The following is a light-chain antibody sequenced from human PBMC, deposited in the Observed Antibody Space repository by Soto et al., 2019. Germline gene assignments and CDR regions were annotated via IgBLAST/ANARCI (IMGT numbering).Light chain of an antibody. V-gene: IGKV3-11*01. J-gene: IGKJ1*01. CDR2: DAS. Sequence: VLTQSPATLSLSPGERATLSCRASQSVGSYLAWYQQKPGQAPRRRIFDASNRATGIQARFSGSGSGTDFTLTISSLEPEDFAVYYCQQRSNWWTFGQGTKVDIK. CDR1: QSVGSY. CDR3: QQRSNWWT.